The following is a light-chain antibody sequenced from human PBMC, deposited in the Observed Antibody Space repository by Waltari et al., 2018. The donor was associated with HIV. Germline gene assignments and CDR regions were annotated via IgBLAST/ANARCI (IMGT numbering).Light chain of an antibody. CDR1: QNIGTS. V-gene: IGKV1-5*03. Sequence: DIQMTQSPTTLSASIGDSVFITCRASQNIGTSLAWYQQKPGRAPKLLINKASKLESGVPSRFSGSGSGTEFTLSISSLQPDDFATYYCQQYNRYLSTFGQGTKLEIK. J-gene: IGKJ2*01. CDR2: KAS. CDR3: QQYNRYLST.